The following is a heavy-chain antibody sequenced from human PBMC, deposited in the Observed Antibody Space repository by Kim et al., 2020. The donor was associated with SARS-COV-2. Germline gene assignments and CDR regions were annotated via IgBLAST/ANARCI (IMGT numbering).Heavy chain of an antibody. D-gene: IGHD3-16*01. CDR1: GGSFSGYY. CDR2: INHSGST. Sequence: SETLSLTCAVYGGSFSGYYWSWIRQPPGKGLEWIGEINHSGSTNYNPSLKSRVTISVDTSKNQFSLKLSSVTAADTAVYYCARSRLWRSTCDYWGQGTLVTVSS. J-gene: IGHJ4*02. V-gene: IGHV4-34*01. CDR3: ARSRLWRSTCDY.